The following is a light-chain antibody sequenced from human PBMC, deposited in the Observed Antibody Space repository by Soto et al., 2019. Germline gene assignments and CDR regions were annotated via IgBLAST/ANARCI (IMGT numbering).Light chain of an antibody. CDR1: SSDVGGYNY. Sequence: QSVLTQPASVSGSPGQSITISCTGTSSDVGGYNYVSWYQQHPGKAPKLMICDVSKRPSGVSNRFSGSKSGNTASLTISGLQAEDEADYYCSSYKSSSTYVFGSGTKVTVL. J-gene: IGLJ1*01. CDR3: SSYKSSSTYV. CDR2: DVS. V-gene: IGLV2-14*01.